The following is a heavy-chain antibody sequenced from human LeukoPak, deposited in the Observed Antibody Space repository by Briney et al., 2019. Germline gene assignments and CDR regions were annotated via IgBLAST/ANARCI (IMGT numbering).Heavy chain of an antibody. V-gene: IGHV1-69*04. D-gene: IGHD2-15*01. CDR1: GCTFSSYA. CDR3: ARERGYCSGGSCYYAEYFQH. J-gene: IGHJ1*01. Sequence: GASVKVSCKASGCTFSSYAISWVRQAPGQGLEWMGRIIPILGIANYAQKFQGRVTITADKSTSTAYMELSSLRSEDTAVYNCARERGYCSGGSCYYAEYFQHWGQGTLVTVSS. CDR2: IIPILGIA.